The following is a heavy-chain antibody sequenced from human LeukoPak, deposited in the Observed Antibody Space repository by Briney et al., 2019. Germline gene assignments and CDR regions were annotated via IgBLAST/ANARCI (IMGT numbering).Heavy chain of an antibody. CDR3: ARESGSYPGIFDD. J-gene: IGHJ4*02. D-gene: IGHD1-26*01. CDR2: IYYSGST. Sequence: SETLSLTCTVSGASISSDDYYWSWIRQPPGKGLEWIGHIYYSGSTNYNPSLKSRVTISADTSKNQVSLQLSSVTLTDTAVYYCARESGSYPGIFDDWGQGTLVTVSS. CDR1: GASISSDDYY. V-gene: IGHV4-30-4*01.